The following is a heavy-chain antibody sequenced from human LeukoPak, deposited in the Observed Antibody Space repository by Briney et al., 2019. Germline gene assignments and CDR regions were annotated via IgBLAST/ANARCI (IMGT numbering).Heavy chain of an antibody. J-gene: IGHJ4*02. CDR1: GGSISSSSYY. CDR3: ARQGYYYDSSGYYYDY. CDR2: IYYSGST. Sequence: SETLSLTCTVSGGSISSSSYYWGWIRQPPGKGLEWIGSIYYSGSTYYNPSLKSRVTISVDTSKNQFSPKLSSVTAADTAVYYCARQGYYYDSSGYYYDYWGQGTLVTVSS. V-gene: IGHV4-39*01. D-gene: IGHD3-22*01.